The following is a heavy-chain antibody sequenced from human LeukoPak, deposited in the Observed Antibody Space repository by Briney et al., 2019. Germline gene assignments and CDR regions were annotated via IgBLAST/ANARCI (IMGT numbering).Heavy chain of an antibody. Sequence: SETLSLTCTVSGYYISSGYYWGWIRQPPGKGLEWIGSIYHSGSTYYNPSLKSRVTISVDTSKNQFSLKLSSVTAADTAVYYCARVYDSSGYYPEYWGQGTLATVSS. CDR3: ARVYDSSGYYPEY. CDR2: IYHSGST. CDR1: GYYISSGYY. J-gene: IGHJ4*02. V-gene: IGHV4-38-2*02. D-gene: IGHD3-22*01.